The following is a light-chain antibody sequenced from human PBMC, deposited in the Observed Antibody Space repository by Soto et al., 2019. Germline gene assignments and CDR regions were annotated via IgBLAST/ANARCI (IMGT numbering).Light chain of an antibody. Sequence: DMVLTQAADCVGVSLVERFTVNCKSNQTGFYRSTKKNFLAWYQQKPGQPPKLLFYWASTRESGVPDRFSGSGSGTDFTLTISDLQAEDVAVYHCQQYHTIPWTFGQGTKVDIK. CDR1: QTGFYRSTKKNF. CDR2: WAS. J-gene: IGKJ1*01. V-gene: IGKV4-1*01. CDR3: QQYHTIPWT.